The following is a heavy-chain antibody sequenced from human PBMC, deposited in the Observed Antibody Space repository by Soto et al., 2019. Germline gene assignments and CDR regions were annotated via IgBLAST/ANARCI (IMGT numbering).Heavy chain of an antibody. CDR2: ISAYNGNT. Sequence: GASVKVSCKASGYTFTSYGISWVRQAPGQGLEWMGWISAYNGNTNYAQKLQGRVTMTTDTSTSTAYMELRSLRSDDTAVYYCAIGDYCSSTSCSPGDAFDIRGQGTMVTVSS. V-gene: IGHV1-18*04. CDR3: AIGDYCSSTSCSPGDAFDI. CDR1: GYTFTSYG. D-gene: IGHD2-2*01. J-gene: IGHJ3*02.